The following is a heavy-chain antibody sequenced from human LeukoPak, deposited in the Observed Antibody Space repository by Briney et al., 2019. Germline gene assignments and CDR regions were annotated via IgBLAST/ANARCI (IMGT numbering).Heavy chain of an antibody. V-gene: IGHV4-4*07. Sequence: SETLSLTCTVSGGSISSYYWSWIRQPAGKGLEWIGRIYTSGSTNYNPSLKSRVTMSVDTSKNQFSLKLSSVTAADTAVYYCARGARYYDYVWGSYRPGIFDYWGQGTLVTVSS. CDR3: ARGARYYDYVWGSYRPGIFDY. J-gene: IGHJ4*02. CDR1: GGSISSYY. CDR2: IYTSGST. D-gene: IGHD3-16*02.